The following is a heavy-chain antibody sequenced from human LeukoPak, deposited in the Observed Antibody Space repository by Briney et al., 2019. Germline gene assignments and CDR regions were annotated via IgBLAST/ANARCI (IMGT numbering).Heavy chain of an antibody. V-gene: IGHV1-18*01. D-gene: IGHD5-12*01. Sequence: ASVKVSCKASGGTFSSYAISWVRQAPGQGLEWMGWISGYNGYTNHAQKLQGRVTMTTDTSTSTVYMELRSLRSDDTAVYYCARLSGYDWESFYDYWGQGTLVTVSS. CDR2: ISGYNGYT. J-gene: IGHJ4*02. CDR3: ARLSGYDWESFYDY. CDR1: GGTFSSYA.